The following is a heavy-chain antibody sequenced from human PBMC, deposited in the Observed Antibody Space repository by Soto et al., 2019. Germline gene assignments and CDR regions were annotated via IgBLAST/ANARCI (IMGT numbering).Heavy chain of an antibody. D-gene: IGHD1-26*01. CDR2: IYHSGST. Sequence: QVQLQESGPGLVKPSGTLSLTCAVSGGSISSSNWWSWVRQPPGKGLAWIGEIYHSGSTNYNPSLKSRVTISVDNSKNQFSLKLSSVTAADTAVYYCSRVSGRYYYGMDVWGQGTTVTVSS. V-gene: IGHV4-4*02. CDR1: GGSISSSNW. J-gene: IGHJ6*02. CDR3: SRVSGRYYYGMDV.